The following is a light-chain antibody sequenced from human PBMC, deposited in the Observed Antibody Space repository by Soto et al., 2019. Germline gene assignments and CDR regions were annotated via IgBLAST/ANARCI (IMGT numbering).Light chain of an antibody. CDR2: AAS. CDR1: QSISSY. CDR3: QQSYSTPT. V-gene: IGKV1-39*01. Sequence: DIQMTQSPSSLCASVGDRVTITCRASQSISSYLNWYQQKPGKAPKLLIYAASSLQSGVPSRFSGSGSGTDFTLTISSLQPEDFATYYCQQSYSTPTFGQGTKV. J-gene: IGKJ1*01.